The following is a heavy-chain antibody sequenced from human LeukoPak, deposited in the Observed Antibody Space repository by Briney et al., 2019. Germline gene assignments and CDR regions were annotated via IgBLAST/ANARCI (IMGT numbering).Heavy chain of an antibody. CDR3: ARGRGYCSSTSCRRGIFDY. D-gene: IGHD2-2*01. Sequence: GASVKVSCKASGYTFTSYDINWVRQAPGQGLEWMGWISAYNGNTRYAQKLQGRVTMTTDTSTSTTYMELRSLRSDDTAVYYCARGRGYCSSTSCRRGIFDYWGQGTLVTVSS. CDR2: ISAYNGNT. J-gene: IGHJ4*02. CDR1: GYTFTSYD. V-gene: IGHV1-18*01.